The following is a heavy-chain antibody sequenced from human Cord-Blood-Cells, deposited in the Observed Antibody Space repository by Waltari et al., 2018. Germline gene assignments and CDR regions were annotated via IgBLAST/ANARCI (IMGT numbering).Heavy chain of an antibody. V-gene: IGHV4-39*07. CDR3: ARHPLYYDILTGVDY. J-gene: IGHJ4*02. CDR1: GGSISSSSYY. CDR2: IYYSGST. D-gene: IGHD3-9*01. Sequence: QLQLQESGPGLVKPSETLSLTCTVSGGSISSSSYYWGWIRPPPGKGLEWIGSIYYSGSTYYNPSLKSRVTISVDTSKNQFSLKLSSVTAADTAVYYCARHPLYYDILTGVDYWGQGTLVTVSS.